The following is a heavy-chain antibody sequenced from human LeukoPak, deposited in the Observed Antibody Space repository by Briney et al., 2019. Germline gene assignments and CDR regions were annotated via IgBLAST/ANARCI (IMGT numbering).Heavy chain of an antibody. Sequence: GESLKISCKGSGYSFTNYWIGWVRQMPGKGLEWMGIIYPGDSDTRYSPPFQGQVTISADKSISTAYLQWSSLKASDTAMYYCARSQYDSSGYYVYWGQGTLVTVSS. J-gene: IGHJ4*02. CDR3: ARSQYDSSGYYVY. CDR1: GYSFTNYW. V-gene: IGHV5-51*01. CDR2: IYPGDSDT. D-gene: IGHD3-22*01.